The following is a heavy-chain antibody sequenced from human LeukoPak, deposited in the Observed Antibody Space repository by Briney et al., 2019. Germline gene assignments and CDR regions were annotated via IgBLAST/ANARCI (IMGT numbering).Heavy chain of an antibody. V-gene: IGHV4-38-2*02. Sequence: PSETLSLTCTVSGYSISSGYYWGWIRPPPGKGLEWIGSIYYSGSTYYNPSLKSRVTISVDTSKNQFSLKLSSVTAADTAVYYCARDSLSIAAAGSPFDYWGQGTLVTVSS. CDR3: ARDSLSIAAAGSPFDY. D-gene: IGHD6-13*01. J-gene: IGHJ4*02. CDR2: IYYSGST. CDR1: GYSISSGYY.